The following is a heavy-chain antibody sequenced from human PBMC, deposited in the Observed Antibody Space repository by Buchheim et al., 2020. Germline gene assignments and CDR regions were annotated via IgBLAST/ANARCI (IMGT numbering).Heavy chain of an antibody. CDR3: ARREYSSSSGYFQH. J-gene: IGHJ1*01. Sequence: QLQLQESGPGLVKPSETLSLTCTVSGGSISSSSYYWGWIRQPPGKGLEWIGSIYYSGSTYYNLSLKSRVTISVDTSKQQFSLKLSSVTAADAAVYYCARREYSSSSGYFQHWGQGTL. D-gene: IGHD6-6*01. CDR1: GGSISSSSYY. V-gene: IGHV4-39*01. CDR2: IYYSGST.